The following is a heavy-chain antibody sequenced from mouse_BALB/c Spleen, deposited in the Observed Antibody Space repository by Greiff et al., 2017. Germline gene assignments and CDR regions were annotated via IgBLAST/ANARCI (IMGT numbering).Heavy chain of an antibody. CDR3: APLFYDGHYGDWYFDV. D-gene: IGHD2-3*01. CDR1: GFNIKDTY. CDR2: IDPANGNT. Sequence: EVKLMESGAELVKPGASVKLSCTASGFNIKDTYMHWVKQRPEQGLEWIGRIDPANGNTKYDPKFQGKATITADTSSNTAYLQLSSLTSEDTAVYYCAPLFYDGHYGDWYFDVWGAGTTVTVSS. V-gene: IGHV14-3*02. J-gene: IGHJ1*01.